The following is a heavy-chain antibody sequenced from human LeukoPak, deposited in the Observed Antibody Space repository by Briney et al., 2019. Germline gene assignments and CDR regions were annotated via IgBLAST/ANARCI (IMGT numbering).Heavy chain of an antibody. CDR3: ARSRGASHGALFDY. Sequence: GGSLRLSCAASGFTFSPLGMSWIRQAPGQGLEWVSYISSSGDYTNHTDSVKGRFTISRDNAKNSLYLQMNILTAEDTAVYYCARSRGASHGALFDYRGEGILVSVSS. D-gene: IGHD1-26*01. CDR1: GFTFSPLG. V-gene: IGHV3-11*03. CDR2: ISSSGDYT. J-gene: IGHJ4*02.